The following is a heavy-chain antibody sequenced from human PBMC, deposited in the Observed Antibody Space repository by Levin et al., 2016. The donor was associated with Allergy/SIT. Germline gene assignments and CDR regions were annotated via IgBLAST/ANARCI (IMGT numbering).Heavy chain of an antibody. Sequence: GESLKISCAASGFTVSSNYMSWVRQAPGKGLEWVSVIYSGGSTYYADSVKGRFTISRDNSKNTLYLQMNSLRAEDTAVYYCARTPRGSGWYDDPHMADAFDIWGQGTMVTVSS. CDR1: GFTVSSNY. CDR3: ARTPRGSGWYDDPHMADAFDI. D-gene: IGHD6-19*01. CDR2: IYSGGST. J-gene: IGHJ3*02. V-gene: IGHV3-53*01.